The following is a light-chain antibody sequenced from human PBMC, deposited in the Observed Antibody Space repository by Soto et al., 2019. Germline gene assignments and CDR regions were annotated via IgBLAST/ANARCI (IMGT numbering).Light chain of an antibody. J-gene: IGKJ1*01. Sequence: DFQLTQSPSTLSASVGDRVTITCGASQKIRSRLAWLQQKPGKAPKLLIYDASSLESGVPQRFSGSGSGTEFTLTISSLQTDDFSTYYCQHYHSYWTFGQGTKVDIK. CDR3: QHYHSYWT. CDR2: DAS. CDR1: QKIRSR. V-gene: IGKV1-5*01.